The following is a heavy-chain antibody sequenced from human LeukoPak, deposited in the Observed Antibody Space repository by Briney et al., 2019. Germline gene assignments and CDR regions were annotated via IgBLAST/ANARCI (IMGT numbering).Heavy chain of an antibody. D-gene: IGHD1-26*01. CDR2: IYSGGST. CDR3: ARYIVGVKGNAFDI. Sequence: GGSLRLSCAASGFTVSSNYMSWVRQAPGKGLEWVSVIYSGGSTYYADPVKGRFTISRDNSKNTLYLQMNSLRAEDTAVYYCARYIVGVKGNAFDIWGQGTMVTVSS. J-gene: IGHJ3*02. CDR1: GFTVSSNY. V-gene: IGHV3-53*01.